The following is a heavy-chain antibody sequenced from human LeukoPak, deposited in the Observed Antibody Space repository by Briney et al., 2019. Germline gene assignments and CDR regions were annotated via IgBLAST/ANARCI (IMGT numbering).Heavy chain of an antibody. CDR2: ISAYNGNT. V-gene: IGHV1-18*01. CDR3: ARVHRGYSGFTRGY. CDR1: GYTFTSYG. J-gene: IGHJ4*02. Sequence: ASVKVSCKASGYTFTSYGISWVRQAPGQGLEWMGWISAYNGNTNYAQKLQGRVTMTTDTSTSTAYMELRSLRSDDTAVYYCARVHRGYSGFTRGYWGQGTLVTVSS. D-gene: IGHD5-12*01.